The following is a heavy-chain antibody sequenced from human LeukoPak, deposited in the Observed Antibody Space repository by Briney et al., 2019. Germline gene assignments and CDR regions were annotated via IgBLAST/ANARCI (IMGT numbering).Heavy chain of an antibody. CDR3: VRPGVPAQLAIDIDY. Sequence: ASVKVSCKASGYTFTSYAMNWVRQAPGQGLEWMGWINTNTGNPTYAQGFTGRFVFSLDTSVSTAYLQISSLKAEDTAVYYCVRPGVPAQLAIDIDYWGQGTLVTVSS. CDR1: GYTFTSYA. D-gene: IGHD6-13*01. CDR2: INTNTGNP. V-gene: IGHV7-4-1*02. J-gene: IGHJ4*02.